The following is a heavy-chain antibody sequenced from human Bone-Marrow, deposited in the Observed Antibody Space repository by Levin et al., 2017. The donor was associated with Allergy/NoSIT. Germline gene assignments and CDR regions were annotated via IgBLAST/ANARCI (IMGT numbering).Heavy chain of an antibody. CDR2: VSGIGSIY. Sequence: GGSLRLSCVTSGFKSSDYYLSWVRQAPGKGLEWISYVSGIGSIYYDADSVKGRFSISRDNSKNSVYPQMNDLRPEDTAVYYCVREKAVNSGYGYFYYYGMDVWGQGTTVTVSS. CDR3: VREKAVNSGYGYFYYYGMDV. J-gene: IGHJ6*02. D-gene: IGHD5-12*01. V-gene: IGHV3-11*01. CDR1: GFKSSDYY.